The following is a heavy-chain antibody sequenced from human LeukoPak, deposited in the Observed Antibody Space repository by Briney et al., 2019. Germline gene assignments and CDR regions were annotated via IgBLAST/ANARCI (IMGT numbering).Heavy chain of an antibody. CDR2: MNPNSGNT. CDR3: ARGHSSGSFDP. CDR1: GGTFSSYA. J-gene: IGHJ5*02. Sequence: ASVKVSCKASGGTFSSYAISWVRQATGQGLEWMGWMNPNSGNTGYAQKFQGRVTMTRNTSMSTAYMELSSLRSEDTAVYYCARGHSSGSFDPWGQGTLVTVSS. D-gene: IGHD6-19*01. V-gene: IGHV1-8*02.